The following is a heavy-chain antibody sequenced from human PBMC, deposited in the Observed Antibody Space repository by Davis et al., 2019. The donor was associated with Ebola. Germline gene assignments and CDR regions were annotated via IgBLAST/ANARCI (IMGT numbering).Heavy chain of an antibody. Sequence: SETLSLTCNVSSFSISSGYYWRWIRQHPGRGLEWIGYIYYSGSTYYNPSLKSRLTMSVDTSKNHFSLKLSSVTAADTAVYYCARVPLLSTSSWHFDYWGQGTLVTVSS. CDR3: ARVPLLSTSSWHFDY. J-gene: IGHJ4*02. V-gene: IGHV4-31*03. CDR1: SFSISSGYY. CDR2: IYYSGST. D-gene: IGHD6-13*01.